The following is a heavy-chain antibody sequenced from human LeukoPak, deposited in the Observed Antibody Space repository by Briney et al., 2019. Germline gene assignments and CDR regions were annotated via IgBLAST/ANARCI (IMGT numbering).Heavy chain of an antibody. D-gene: IGHD2-15*01. CDR2: IKSKADGETT. CDR1: GFTFDNAW. J-gene: IGHJ4*02. V-gene: IGHV3-15*01. CDR3: TLDELS. Sequence: GGSLRLSCAASGFTFDNAWMHWVRQAPGKELEWVGRIKSKADGETTDYATPVKGRFTISRDDSKNTLFLQMNSLKIEDTAVYYCTLDELSWGQGTLVTVSS.